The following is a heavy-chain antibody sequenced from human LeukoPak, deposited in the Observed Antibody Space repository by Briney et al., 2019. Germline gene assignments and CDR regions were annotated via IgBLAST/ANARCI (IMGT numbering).Heavy chain of an antibody. D-gene: IGHD6-13*01. CDR2: INHSGST. V-gene: IGHV4-34*01. CDR3: ARGPGSSSWYDY. J-gene: IGHJ4*02. Sequence: SETLSLTCAVYGGSFSGYYWSWIRQPPGKGPEWIGEINHSGSTNYNPSLKSRVTISVDTSKNQFSLKLSSVTAADTAVYYCARGPGSSSWYDYWGQGTLVTVSS. CDR1: GGSFSGYY.